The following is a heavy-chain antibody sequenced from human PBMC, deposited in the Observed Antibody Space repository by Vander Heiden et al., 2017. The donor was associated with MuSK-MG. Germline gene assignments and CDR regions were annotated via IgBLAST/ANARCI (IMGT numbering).Heavy chain of an antibody. CDR2: ISYDGSNK. V-gene: IGHV3-30*04. J-gene: IGHJ4*02. Sequence: QVQLVEPGGGVVEPGRSLSLSCAASGFTFSSYAMHWVRQAPGKGLEWVAVISYDGSNKYYADSVKGRFTISRDNSKNTLYLQMNSLRAEDTAVYYCAGDYWGQGTLVTVSS. CDR3: AGDY. CDR1: GFTFSSYA.